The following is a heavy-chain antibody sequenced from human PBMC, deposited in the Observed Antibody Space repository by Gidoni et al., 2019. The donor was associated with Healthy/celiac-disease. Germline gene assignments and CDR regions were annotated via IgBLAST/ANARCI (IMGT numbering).Heavy chain of an antibody. V-gene: IGHV3-30*18. Sequence: QLQLVESGGGVVQPGRSLRRSCAAPGVTFSSYGMHWVRQAPGKGLEWVAVISYDGSNKYYADSVEGRFTISRDNSKNTLYLQMNSLRDEDTAVYYCAKGADGYTLDYWGQGTLVTVSS. CDR1: GVTFSSYG. CDR3: AKGADGYTLDY. D-gene: IGHD5-12*01. CDR2: ISYDGSNK. J-gene: IGHJ4*02.